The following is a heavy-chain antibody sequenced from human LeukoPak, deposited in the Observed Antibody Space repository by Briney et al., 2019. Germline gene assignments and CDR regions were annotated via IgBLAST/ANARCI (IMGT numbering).Heavy chain of an antibody. D-gene: IGHD3-9*01. J-gene: IGHJ4*02. CDR2: IYYSGST. CDR3: ARERGMYYDILTGPDDY. V-gene: IGHV4-30-4*01. Sequence: PSETLSLTCTVSGGSISSGDYYWSWIRQPPGKGLEWIGYIYYSGSTYYNPSLKSRVTISVDTSKNQFSLKLSSVTAADTAVYYCARERGMYYDILTGPDDYWGQGTLVTVSS. CDR1: GGSISSGDYY.